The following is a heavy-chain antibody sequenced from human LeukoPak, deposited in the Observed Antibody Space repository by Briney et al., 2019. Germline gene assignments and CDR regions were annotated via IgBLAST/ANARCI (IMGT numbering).Heavy chain of an antibody. J-gene: IGHJ5*02. CDR1: GGSISSYY. Sequence: SETLSLTCTVSGGSISSYYWSWIRQPAGKGLEWIGRIYTSRSTNYNPSLKSRVTMSVDTSKNQFSLKLSSVTAADTAVYYCARDSYDILTGYFFWFDPWGQGTLVTVSS. CDR2: IYTSRST. CDR3: ARDSYDILTGYFFWFDP. D-gene: IGHD3-9*01. V-gene: IGHV4-4*07.